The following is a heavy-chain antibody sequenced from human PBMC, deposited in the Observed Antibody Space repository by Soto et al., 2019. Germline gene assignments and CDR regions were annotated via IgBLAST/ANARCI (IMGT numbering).Heavy chain of an antibody. Sequence: QVQLVQSGAEVKKPGASVKVSCKASGYTFTSYGISWVRQAPGQGLEWMGWISASNGNTNYAQKLQGRATMTTDTSTRTAYMELRSLRSDDTAVYYCARYHGDYYYYYGMDVWGKGTKVTVSS. CDR1: GYTFTSYG. V-gene: IGHV1-18*01. D-gene: IGHD4-17*01. J-gene: IGHJ6*04. CDR3: ARYHGDYYYYYGMDV. CDR2: ISASNGNT.